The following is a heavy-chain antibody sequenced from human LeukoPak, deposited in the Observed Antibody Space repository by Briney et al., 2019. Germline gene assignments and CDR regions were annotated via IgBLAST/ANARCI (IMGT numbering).Heavy chain of an antibody. J-gene: IGHJ1*01. V-gene: IGHV3-23*01. CDR2: ISSSGGGT. CDR3: ARGIYGDYDH. CDR1: GFTFSNYA. Sequence: GGSLRLSCAASGFTFSNYAMSWVRQAPGKGLEWVSAISSSGGGTYYADSVKGRFTISRDNYKDTLSLQMNSLRAEDTAVYYCARGIYGDYDHWGQGTLVTVST. D-gene: IGHD4-17*01.